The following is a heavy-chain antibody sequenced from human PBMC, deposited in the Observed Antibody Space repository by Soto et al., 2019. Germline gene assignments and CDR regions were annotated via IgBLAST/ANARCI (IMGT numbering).Heavy chain of an antibody. Sequence: QLLLQESGPGLVKPSETLSLTCTVSGDSVSNSGYYWGWIRQSPGKRREWVGSVSFSGSKYYNPFLASRVTFSVDTSKTLISLKLGSVTAADTAVYYCARGSTWQGRDWFDPWGQGTLVTVSS. V-gene: IGHV4-39*01. CDR2: VSFSGSK. J-gene: IGHJ5*02. CDR3: ARGSTWQGRDWFDP. D-gene: IGHD6-13*01. CDR1: GDSVSNSGYY.